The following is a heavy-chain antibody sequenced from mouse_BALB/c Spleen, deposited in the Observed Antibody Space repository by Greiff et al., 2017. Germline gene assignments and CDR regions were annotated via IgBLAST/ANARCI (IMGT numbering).Heavy chain of an antibody. D-gene: IGHD2-4*01. CDR2: IDPENGDT. J-gene: IGHJ2*01. CDR3: NAVDWVITTTFDY. Sequence: EVQLQQSGAELVRSGASVKLSCTASGFNIKDYYMHWVKQRPEQGLEWIGWIDPENGDTEYAPKFQGKATMTADTSSNTAYLQLSSLTSEDTAVYYCNAVDWVITTTFDYWGQGTTLTVSS. CDR1: GFNIKDYY. V-gene: IGHV14-4*02.